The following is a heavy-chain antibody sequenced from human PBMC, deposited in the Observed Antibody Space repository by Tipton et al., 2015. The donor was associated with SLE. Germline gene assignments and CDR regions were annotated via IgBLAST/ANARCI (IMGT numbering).Heavy chain of an antibody. D-gene: IGHD1-26*01. V-gene: IGHV1-69*06. CDR2: IIPIFGTA. Sequence: QVQLVQSGAEVKKPGSSVKVSCKASGGTFSSYAISWVRQAPGQGLEWMGGIIPIFGTANYAQKFQGRVTITADRSTSTAYMELSSLRSEDTAVYYCASTPRIVGAKEYYYYGMDVWGQGTTVTVSS. CDR3: ASTPRIVGAKEYYYYGMDV. J-gene: IGHJ6*02. CDR1: GGTFSSYA.